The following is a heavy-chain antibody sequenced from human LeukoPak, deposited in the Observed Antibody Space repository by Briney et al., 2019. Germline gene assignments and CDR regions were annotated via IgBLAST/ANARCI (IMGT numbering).Heavy chain of an antibody. CDR1: GGSFSGYY. Sequence: SETLSLTCAVYGGSFSGYYWSWIRQPPGKGLEWIGEINHSGSTNYNPSLKSRVTISVDTSKNQFSLRPSSVTAADTAVYYCARQDYYYMDVWGKGTTVTVSS. CDR3: ARQDYYYMDV. J-gene: IGHJ6*03. CDR2: INHSGST. V-gene: IGHV4-34*01.